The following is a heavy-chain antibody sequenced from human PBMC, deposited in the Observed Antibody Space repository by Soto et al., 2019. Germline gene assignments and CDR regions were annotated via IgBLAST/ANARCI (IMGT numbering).Heavy chain of an antibody. V-gene: IGHV3-53*02. J-gene: IGHJ6*02. CDR1: GFTVSSHY. D-gene: IGHD2-15*01. Sequence: EVQLVENVGGLIQPGWSLRLSCAASGFTVSSHYMSWVRQAPGKGLEWVSVIYSGGSTYYADSVKCRFTIPSDNSQNTLYIQMNSRRAVDTTVYYCATSRGYCSGGVSSVGHYYYYGMDVWGQGTTVTVSS. CDR3: ATSRGYCSGGVSSVGHYYYYGMDV. CDR2: IYSGGST.